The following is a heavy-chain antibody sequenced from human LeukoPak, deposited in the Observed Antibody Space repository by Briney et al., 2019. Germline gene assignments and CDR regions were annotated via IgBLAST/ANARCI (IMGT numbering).Heavy chain of an antibody. Sequence: GGSLRLSCAASGFILSSYAMSWVREAPARGLERVSSLRGNGDTFYADSVKGRFTLSRDESRNTVYLHLNELRVEDTAVYYCAKASWVSAADAVLWGQGTVVTVSS. V-gene: IGHV3-23*01. CDR3: AKASWVSAADAVL. CDR1: GFILSSYA. J-gene: IGHJ4*02. D-gene: IGHD3-10*01. CDR2: LRGNGDT.